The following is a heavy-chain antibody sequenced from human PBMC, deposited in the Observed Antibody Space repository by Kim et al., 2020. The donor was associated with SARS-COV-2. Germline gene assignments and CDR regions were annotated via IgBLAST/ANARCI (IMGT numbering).Heavy chain of an antibody. CDR3: AKAAPSMVRGVISY. CDR1: GFTFSSYG. J-gene: IGHJ4*02. D-gene: IGHD3-10*01. CDR2: ISYDGSNK. Sequence: GGSLRLSCAASGFTFSSYGMHWVRQAPGKGLEWVAVISYDGSNKYYADSVKGRFTISRDNSKNTLYLQMNSLRAEDTAVYYCAKAAPSMVRGVISYWGQGTLVTVSS. V-gene: IGHV3-30*18.